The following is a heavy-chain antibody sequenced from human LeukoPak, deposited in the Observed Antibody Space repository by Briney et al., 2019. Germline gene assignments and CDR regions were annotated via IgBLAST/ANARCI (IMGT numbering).Heavy chain of an antibody. Sequence: SETLSLTCTVSGGSISSYYWSWLRQPPGKGLEWVGYIYYSGSTNYNPSLKSRVTISVDTSKNQFSLKLSSVTAADTAVYYCARLTVTTFGSATLDYWGQGTLATVSS. CDR1: GGSISSYY. D-gene: IGHD4-17*01. V-gene: IGHV4-59*01. J-gene: IGHJ4*02. CDR3: ARLTVTTFGSATLDY. CDR2: IYYSGST.